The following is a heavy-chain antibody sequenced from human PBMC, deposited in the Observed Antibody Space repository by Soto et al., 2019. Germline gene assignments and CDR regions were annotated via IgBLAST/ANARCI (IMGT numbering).Heavy chain of an antibody. Sequence: QVQLVESGGGVVQPGRSLRLSCVASGFTFGSYGMHWVRQAPGKGLEWVAFLSNDGSNRYYPDSVKGRFTASRYNSKNTLYLQMDSLTPDDTAVYYCANDRGVYGDYAWEAFDIWGKGTMVTVSS. V-gene: IGHV3-30*18. J-gene: IGHJ3*02. CDR3: ANDRGVYGDYAWEAFDI. CDR2: LSNDGSNR. D-gene: IGHD4-17*01. CDR1: GFTFGSYG.